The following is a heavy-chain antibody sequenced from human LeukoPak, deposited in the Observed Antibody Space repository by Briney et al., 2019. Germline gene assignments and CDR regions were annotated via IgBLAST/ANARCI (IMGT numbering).Heavy chain of an antibody. CDR2: IGSGSSYI. J-gene: IGHJ4*02. D-gene: IGHD2-15*01. Sequence: GRSLRLSCAASGFTFSSYAMNWVRQAPGKSLEWVSSIGSGSSYIYYADSVKGRFTISRDNAKDSLYLQMNSLRADDTAVYYCARSSGGFDYWGQGTLVTVSS. CDR1: GFTFSSYA. V-gene: IGHV3-21*01. CDR3: ARSSGGFDY.